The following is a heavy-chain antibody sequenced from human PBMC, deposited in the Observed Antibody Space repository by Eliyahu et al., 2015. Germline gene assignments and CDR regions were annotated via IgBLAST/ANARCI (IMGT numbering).Heavy chain of an antibody. D-gene: IGHD1-26*01. J-gene: IGHJ6*02. CDR3: ARTNSNSGILYGMDV. V-gene: IGHV1-69*04. CDR1: GGTFSSYA. CDR2: IIPILGIA. Sequence: QVQLVQSGAEVKKPGSSVXVSCKASGGTFSSYAISWVRQAPGQGLEWMGRIIPILGIANYAQKFQGRVTITADKSTSTAYMELSSLRSEDTAVYYCARTNSNSGILYGMDVWGQGTTVTVSS.